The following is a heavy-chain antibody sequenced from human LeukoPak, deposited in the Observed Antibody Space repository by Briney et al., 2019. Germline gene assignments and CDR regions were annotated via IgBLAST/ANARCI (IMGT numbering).Heavy chain of an antibody. CDR3: ARVPAKLRSVTNWRSLLVDYYYYGMDV. J-gene: IGHJ6*02. V-gene: IGHV1-8*01. CDR2: MNPNSGNT. D-gene: IGHD1-20*01. CDR1: GYTFTSYD. Sequence: ASVTVSCKASGYTFTSYDINWVRQATGQGLEWMGWMNPNSGNTVYAQKFQGRVTMTRNTSISTAYMELSSLRSEDTAVYYCARVPAKLRSVTNWRSLLVDYYYYGMDVWGQGTTVTVSS.